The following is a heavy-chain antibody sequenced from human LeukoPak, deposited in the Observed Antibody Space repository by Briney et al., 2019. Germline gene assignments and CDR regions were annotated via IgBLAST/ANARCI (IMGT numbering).Heavy chain of an antibody. J-gene: IGHJ4*02. Sequence: PGGSLRLSCAASGFTFSGSAMRWVRQASGKGLEWVGRIRSKANSYATAYAASVKGRFPISRDDSKNTAYLQMNSLKTEDTAVYYCTSTYYYDSSGYSIDYWGQGTLVTVSS. CDR1: GFTFSGSA. V-gene: IGHV3-73*01. D-gene: IGHD3-22*01. CDR2: IRSKANSYAT. CDR3: TSTYYYDSSGYSIDY.